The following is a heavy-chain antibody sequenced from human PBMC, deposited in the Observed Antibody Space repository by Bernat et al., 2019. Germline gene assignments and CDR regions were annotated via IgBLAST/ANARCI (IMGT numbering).Heavy chain of an antibody. Sequence: QVQLQESGPGLVKPSQTLSLTCTVSGGSISSGGYYWSWIRQHPGKGLEWIGYIYYSGSTYYNPSIKSLVTISVETSKTKFSLKMSFVTAAETAVYYCAREVDTALADYHYYYGIDVSGQGTTVTVSS. D-gene: IGHD5-18*01. V-gene: IGHV4-31*01. J-gene: IGHJ6*02. CDR3: AREVDTALADYHYYYGIDV. CDR1: GGSISSGGYY. CDR2: IYYSGST.